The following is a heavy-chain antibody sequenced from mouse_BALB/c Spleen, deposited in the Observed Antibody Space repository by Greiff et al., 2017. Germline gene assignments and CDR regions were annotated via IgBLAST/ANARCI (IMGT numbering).Heavy chain of an antibody. V-gene: IGHV5-6-5*01. D-gene: IGHD1-1*01. CDR3: ARQQGYYGSPYYFDY. Sequence: EVKLVESGGGLVKPGGSLKLSCAASGFTFSSYAMSWVRQTPEKRLEWVASISSGGSTYYPDSVKGRFTISRDNAKNTLYLQMSSLKSEDTAMYYCARQQGYYGSPYYFDYWGQGTTLTVSS. CDR2: ISSGGST. J-gene: IGHJ2*01. CDR1: GFTFSSYA.